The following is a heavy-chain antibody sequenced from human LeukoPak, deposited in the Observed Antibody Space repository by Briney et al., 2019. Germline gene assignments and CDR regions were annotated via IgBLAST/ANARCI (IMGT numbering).Heavy chain of an antibody. J-gene: IGHJ4*02. Sequence: SVKVSCKASGGTFSSYAISWVRQAPGQGLEWMGGIIPIFGTANYAQKFQDRVTMTRNTSIKTAYMELSSLRSEDMAVYYCARGFRDSSGRKPDYWGQGTLVTVSS. CDR2: IIPIFGTA. CDR1: GGTFSSYA. CDR3: ARGFRDSSGRKPDY. D-gene: IGHD3-22*01. V-gene: IGHV1-69*05.